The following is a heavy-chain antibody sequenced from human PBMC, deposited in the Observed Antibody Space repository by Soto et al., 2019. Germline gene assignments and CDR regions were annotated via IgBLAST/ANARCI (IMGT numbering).Heavy chain of an antibody. D-gene: IGHD6-19*01. CDR1: GFTFDAFY. J-gene: IGHJ4*02. Sequence: VQLVQSGGGLVQPGESLRLSCVVSGFTFDAFYMSWVRQAPGKGLEWVSNIKQDGSDTDYVESVKGRFNISRDNAKTSVYLQMNNLRVEDTAVYYCVRDLRQWRIWGQGTLVTVSS. CDR3: VRDLRQWRI. CDR2: IKQDGSDT. V-gene: IGHV3-7*04.